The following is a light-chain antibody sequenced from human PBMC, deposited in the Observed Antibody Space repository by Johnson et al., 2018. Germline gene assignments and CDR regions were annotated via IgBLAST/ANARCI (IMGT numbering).Light chain of an antibody. V-gene: IGLV1-51*02. CDR3: GTWDSSLSAGNG. Sequence: QSVLTQPPSVSAAPGQKVTISCSGSSSNIGNNYVSWYQQLPGTAPKLLIYENNKRPSGIPDRFSGSKSGTSATLGITGLQTVDEADYYCGTWDSSLSAGNGFGTGTKVTFL. CDR1: SSNIGNNY. CDR2: ENN. J-gene: IGLJ1*01.